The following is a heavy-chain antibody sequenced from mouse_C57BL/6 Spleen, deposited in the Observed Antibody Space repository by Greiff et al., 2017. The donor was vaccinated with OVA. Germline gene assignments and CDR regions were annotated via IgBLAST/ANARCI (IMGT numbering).Heavy chain of an antibody. Sequence: DVMLVESEGGLVQPGSSMKLSCTASGFTFSDYYMAWVRQVPEKGLEWVANINYDGSSTYYLDSLKSRFIISRDNAKNILYLQMSSLKSEDTATYYCARVGGTYWYFDVWGTGTTVTVSS. D-gene: IGHD1-1*02. J-gene: IGHJ1*03. V-gene: IGHV5-16*01. CDR1: GFTFSDYY. CDR2: INYDGSST. CDR3: ARVGGTYWYFDV.